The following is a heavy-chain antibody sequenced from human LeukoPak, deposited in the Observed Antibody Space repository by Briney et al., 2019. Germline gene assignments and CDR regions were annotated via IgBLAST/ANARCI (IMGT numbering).Heavy chain of an antibody. Sequence: SETLSLTCTVSGGSISSGSYYWSWIRQPAGKGLEWFGRIYTSGSTNYNPSLKSRVTISVDTSKNQFSLKLSSVTAADTAVYYCAREADFGVGNWFDPWGQGTLVTVSS. CDR1: GGSISSGSYY. CDR3: AREADFGVGNWFDP. V-gene: IGHV4-61*02. D-gene: IGHD3-3*01. J-gene: IGHJ5*02. CDR2: IYTSGST.